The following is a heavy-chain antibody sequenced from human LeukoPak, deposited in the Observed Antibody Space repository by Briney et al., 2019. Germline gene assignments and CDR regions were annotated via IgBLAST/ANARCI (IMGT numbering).Heavy chain of an antibody. D-gene: IGHD5-12*01. CDR3: TTERGYSGYDGQTYYYYYMDV. CDR2: IKSKTDGGTT. Sequence: PGGSLRLSCAASGFTFSNAWMSWVRQAPGKGLEWVGRIKSKTDGGTTDYAAPVKGRFTISRDDSKNTLYLQMNSLKTEDTAVYYCTTERGYSGYDGQTYYYYYMDVWGKGTTVTISS. V-gene: IGHV3-15*01. CDR1: GFTFSNAW. J-gene: IGHJ6*03.